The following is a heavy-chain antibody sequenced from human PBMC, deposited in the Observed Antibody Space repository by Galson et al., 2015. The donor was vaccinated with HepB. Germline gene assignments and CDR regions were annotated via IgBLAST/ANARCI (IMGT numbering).Heavy chain of an antibody. CDR2: IKQDGSEK. CDR3: ARDGPLVGDAFDI. V-gene: IGHV3-7*01. J-gene: IGHJ3*02. CDR1: GFTFSSYW. Sequence: SLRLSCAASGFTFSSYWMSWVRQAPGKGLEWVANIKQDGSEKYYVDSVKGRFTISRDNAKNSLYLQMNSLRAEDTAVYYSARDGPLVGDAFDIWGQGTMVTVSS. D-gene: IGHD2-2*01.